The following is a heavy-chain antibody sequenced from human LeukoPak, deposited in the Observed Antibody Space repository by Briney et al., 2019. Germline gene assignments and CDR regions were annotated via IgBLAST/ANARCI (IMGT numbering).Heavy chain of an antibody. J-gene: IGHJ4*02. V-gene: IGHV1-2*02. D-gene: IGHD3-22*01. Sequence: ASVKVSCKASGYTFTGYYMHWVRQAPGQGLEWMGWINPNSGGTNYAQKFQGRVTMTRDTSISTAYMELRSLRSDDTAVYYCARDNYYDSSGYSKYWGQGTLVTVSS. CDR2: INPNSGGT. CDR3: ARDNYYDSSGYSKY. CDR1: GYTFTGYY.